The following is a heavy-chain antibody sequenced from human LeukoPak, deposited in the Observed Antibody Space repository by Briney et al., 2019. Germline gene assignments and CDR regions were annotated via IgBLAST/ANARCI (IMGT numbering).Heavy chain of an antibody. CDR1: GFTFSTYA. V-gene: IGHV3-30-3*01. CDR2: LSYDDGSNK. Sequence: GRSLRLSCAASGFTFSTYAMHWVRQAPGKGLEWVAVLSYDDGSNKFYADSVKGRFTISRDNSKNTLYLQMNSLRANDMALYYCARENTSGTTKDAFDIWGQGTMVSVSS. CDR3: ARENTSGTTKDAFDI. J-gene: IGHJ3*02. D-gene: IGHD4-17*01.